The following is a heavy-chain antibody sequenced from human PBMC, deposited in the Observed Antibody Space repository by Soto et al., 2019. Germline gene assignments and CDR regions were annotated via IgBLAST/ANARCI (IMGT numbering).Heavy chain of an antibody. CDR2: ISAYNGNT. Sequence: ASVKVSCKASGYTFTSYGISWVRQAPGQGLEWMGWISAYNGNTNYAQKLQGRVTMTTDTSTSTAYMELRSLRSDDTAVYYCAIAQRSTGDYYGPDVWDQGTMVSVAS. D-gene: IGHD1-26*01. CDR1: GYTFTSYG. CDR3: AIAQRSTGDYYGPDV. V-gene: IGHV1-18*01. J-gene: IGHJ6*02.